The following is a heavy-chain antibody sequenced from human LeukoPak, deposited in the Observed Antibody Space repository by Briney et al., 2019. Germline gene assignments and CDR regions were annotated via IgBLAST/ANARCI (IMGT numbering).Heavy chain of an antibody. D-gene: IGHD5-24*01. CDR1: GFTFSSYA. CDR2: ISYDGSIK. J-gene: IGHJ4*02. V-gene: IGHV3-30*04. CDR3: AKSGYNRFDY. Sequence: GGSLRLSCAASGFTFSSYAMHWVRQAPGKGLEWVAVISYDGSIKYYADSVKGRFTISRDNSKNTLYLQMNSLRAEDTAVYYCAKSGYNRFDYWGQGTLVTVSS.